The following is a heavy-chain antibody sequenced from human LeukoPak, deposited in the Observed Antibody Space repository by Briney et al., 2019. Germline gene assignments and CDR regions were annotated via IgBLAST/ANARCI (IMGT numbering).Heavy chain of an antibody. V-gene: IGHV5-51*01. CDR1: GYSFTSYW. J-gene: IGHJ3*02. CDR2: IYPGDSDT. CDR3: ARLPTVVVTPGAFDI. Sequence: GEALKISCYGSGYSFTSYWNGWGRPMPGKGVEWMGIIYPGDSDTRSSPSFQGQVTISAHKSISTAYPQWSSLKASDTAMYYCARLPTVVVTPGAFDIWGQGTMVTVSS. D-gene: IGHD3-22*01.